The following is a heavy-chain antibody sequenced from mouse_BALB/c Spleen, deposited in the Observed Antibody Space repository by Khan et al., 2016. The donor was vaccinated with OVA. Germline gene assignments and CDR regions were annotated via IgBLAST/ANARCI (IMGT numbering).Heavy chain of an antibody. J-gene: IGHJ2*01. CDR3: AGRGGRWDFDY. Sequence: QVQLQQSGAELAKPGASVKMSCKASGYTFINYWILWVKQRPGQGLEWIGYINPSTGYTEYNQNFKGKATLTADKSSSTAYMQLSSLTSEDSAVYYCAGRGGRWDFDYWGQGTTLTVSS. V-gene: IGHV1-7*01. D-gene: IGHD1-1*01. CDR1: GYTFINYW. CDR2: INPSTGYT.